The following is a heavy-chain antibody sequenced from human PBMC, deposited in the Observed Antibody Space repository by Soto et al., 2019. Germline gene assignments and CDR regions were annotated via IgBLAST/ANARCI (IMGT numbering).Heavy chain of an antibody. D-gene: IGHD2-2*01. CDR1: GGSITSYY. J-gene: IGHJ6*02. V-gene: IGHV4-4*07. CDR2: IYSDGTT. Sequence: QVHLQESGPGLVKPSETLSLICTVSGGSITSYYWSWVRQPVGKGLEWVGRIYSDGTTNYSPSLNSRVTMSLDTSKNRFSLWLSSVTAADTAIYYCSRVDCSNTNCRTRGMDVWGQGTTVTVSS. CDR3: SRVDCSNTNCRTRGMDV.